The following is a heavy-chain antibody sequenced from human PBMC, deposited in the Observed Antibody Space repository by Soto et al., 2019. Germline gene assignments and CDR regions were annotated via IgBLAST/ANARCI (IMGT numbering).Heavy chain of an antibody. D-gene: IGHD3-22*01. Sequence: GASVKVSCKASGYTFTSYGISWVRQAPGQGLEWTGWISAYNGNTNYAQKLQGRVTMTTDTSTSTAYMELRSLRSDDTAVYYCARKDSSGYYFNWFDPWGQGTLVTVSS. CDR2: ISAYNGNT. J-gene: IGHJ5*02. V-gene: IGHV1-18*01. CDR3: ARKDSSGYYFNWFDP. CDR1: GYTFTSYG.